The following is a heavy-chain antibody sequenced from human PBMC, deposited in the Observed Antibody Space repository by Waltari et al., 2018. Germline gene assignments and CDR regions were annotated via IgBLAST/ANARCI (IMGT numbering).Heavy chain of an antibody. D-gene: IGHD6-19*01. J-gene: IGHJ3*02. Sequence: QVQLVQSGAEVKKPGASVKVSCKASGYTFTGYYMHWVRQAPGQGLEWMGWINPNSGGTNYAQKFQGRVTMTRDTSISTAYMELSRLRSDDTAVYYCARATMSSGWYIGAFDIWGQGTMVTVSS. V-gene: IGHV1-2*02. CDR1: GYTFTGYY. CDR3: ARATMSSGWYIGAFDI. CDR2: INPNSGGT.